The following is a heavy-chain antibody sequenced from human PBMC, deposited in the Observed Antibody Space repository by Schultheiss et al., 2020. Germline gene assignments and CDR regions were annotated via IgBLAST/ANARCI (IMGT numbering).Heavy chain of an antibody. D-gene: IGHD2-2*01. J-gene: IGHJ6*02. Sequence: SQTLSLTCTVSGGSISSYYWSWIRQPAGKGLEWIGRIYTSGSTNYNPSLKSRVTMSVDTSKNQFSLKLSSVTAADTVVYYCASDWVTVVPAATRPYYYYYGMDVWGQGSTGTVSS. CDR2: IYTSGST. CDR3: ASDWVTVVPAATRPYYYYYGMDV. CDR1: GGSISSYY. V-gene: IGHV4-4*07.